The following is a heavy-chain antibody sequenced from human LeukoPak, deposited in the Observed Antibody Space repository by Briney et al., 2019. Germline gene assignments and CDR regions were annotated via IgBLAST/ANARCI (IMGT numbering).Heavy chain of an antibody. CDR2: ISSSGSTI. J-gene: IGHJ4*02. V-gene: IGHV3-48*03. Sequence: QTGGSLRLPCAASGFTSSSYEMNWVRQAPGKGLEWVSYISSSGSTIYYADSVKGRFTISRDNAKNSLYLQMNSLRAEDTAVYYCARVTRGYSYGVDYWGQGTLVTVSS. D-gene: IGHD5-18*01. CDR3: ARVTRGYSYGVDY. CDR1: GFTSSSYE.